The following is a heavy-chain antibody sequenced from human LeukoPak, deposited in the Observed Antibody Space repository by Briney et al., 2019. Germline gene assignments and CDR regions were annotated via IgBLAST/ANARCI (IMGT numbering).Heavy chain of an antibody. CDR2: INPNSGGT. CDR1: GYTFTGYY. D-gene: IGHD5-18*01. Sequence: ASVKVSCKASGYTFTGYYMHWVRQAPGQGLEWMGWINPNSGGTNYAQKFQGRVTMTRDTSISTAYMELSRLRSDDTAVYYCAREGEYSYGSGYYFDYWGQGTLVTVSS. CDR3: AREGEYSYGSGYYFDY. J-gene: IGHJ4*02. V-gene: IGHV1-2*02.